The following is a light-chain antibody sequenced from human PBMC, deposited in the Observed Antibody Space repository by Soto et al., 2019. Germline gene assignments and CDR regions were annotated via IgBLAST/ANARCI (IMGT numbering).Light chain of an antibody. V-gene: IGLV2-14*01. Sequence: QSALTQPASVSGSPGQSITLSCTGSSSDVGGYNYVSWYQQHPGKAPKLMIYEVSNRPSGVSNRFSGSKSGNTASLTISGLQAEDEADYYCSSYTSTTTLVFGGGTMLTVL. CDR3: SSYTSTTTLV. CDR1: SSDVGGYNY. J-gene: IGLJ2*01. CDR2: EVS.